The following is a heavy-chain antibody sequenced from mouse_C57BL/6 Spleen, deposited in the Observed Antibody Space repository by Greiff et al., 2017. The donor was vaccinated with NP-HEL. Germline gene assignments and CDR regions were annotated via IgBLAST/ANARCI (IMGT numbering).Heavy chain of an antibody. CDR2: ISSGSSTT. J-gene: IGHJ4*01. CDR1: GFTFSDYG. V-gene: IGHV5-17*01. CDR3: AREGYYAMDY. Sequence: EVKVVESGGGLVKPGGSLKLSCAASGFTFSDYGMHWVRQAPEKGLEWVAYISSGSSTTYYADTVKGRFTISRDNAKNTLCLQMTSLRSEDTAMYYCAREGYYAMDYWGQGTSVTVSS.